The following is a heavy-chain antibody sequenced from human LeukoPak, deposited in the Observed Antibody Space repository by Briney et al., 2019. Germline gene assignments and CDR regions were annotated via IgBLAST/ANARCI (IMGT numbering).Heavy chain of an antibody. V-gene: IGHV4-34*01. CDR1: GGSLSGYY. CDR3: ARGRYSSSWYLRGWFDP. Sequence: SETLSLTCAVYGGSLSGYYWSWIRQPPGKGLEWIGEINHSGSTNYNPSLKSRVTISVDTSKNQFSLKLSSVTAADTAVYYCARGRYSSSWYLRGWFDPWGQGTLVTVSS. D-gene: IGHD6-13*01. CDR2: INHSGST. J-gene: IGHJ5*02.